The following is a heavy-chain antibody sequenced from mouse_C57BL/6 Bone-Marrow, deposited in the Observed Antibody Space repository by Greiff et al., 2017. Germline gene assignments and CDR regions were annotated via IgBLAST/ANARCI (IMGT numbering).Heavy chain of an antibody. D-gene: IGHD1-1*01. CDR2: INPYNGGT. CDR3: ARPPYYYGSTYYFDY. V-gene: IGHV1-19*01. J-gene: IGHJ2*01. CDR1: GYTFTDYY. Sequence: EVQLQQSGPVLVKPGASVKMSCKASGYTFTDYYMNWVKQSHGKSLEWIGVINPYNGGTSYNQKFKGKATLTVDKSSSTAYMALNSLTSEDSAVYYCARPPYYYGSTYYFDYWGQGTTLTVSS.